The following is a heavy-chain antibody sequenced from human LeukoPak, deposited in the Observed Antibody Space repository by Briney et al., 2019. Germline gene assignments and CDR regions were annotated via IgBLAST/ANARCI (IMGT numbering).Heavy chain of an antibody. V-gene: IGHV1-46*01. J-gene: IGHJ4*02. CDR1: GYTFTDYY. CDR3: ARDQEGFDY. Sequence: GASVKVSCKASGYTFTDYYIHWVRQAPGQGLEWMGMIYPRDGSTSYAQKFQGRVTVTRDTSTSTVHMELSGLRSEDMAVYYCARDQEGFDYWGQGTLVTVSS. CDR2: IYPRDGST.